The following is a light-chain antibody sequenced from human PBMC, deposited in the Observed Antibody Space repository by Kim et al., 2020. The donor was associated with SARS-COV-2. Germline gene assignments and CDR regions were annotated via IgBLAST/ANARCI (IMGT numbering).Light chain of an antibody. CDR2: GKN. J-gene: IGLJ2*01. CDR3: NSRDSRGNHP. V-gene: IGLV3-19*01. CDR1: SLRNYF. Sequence: SSELTQDPAVSVALGQTVRITCQGDSLRNYFASWYQQRPGQALILVIYGKNNRPSGIPDRFSGSSSGDTASLTITGAQAEDEADYYCNSRDSRGNHPFGGGTKLTVL.